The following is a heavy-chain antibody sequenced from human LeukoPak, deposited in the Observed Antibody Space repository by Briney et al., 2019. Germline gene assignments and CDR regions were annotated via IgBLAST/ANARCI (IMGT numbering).Heavy chain of an antibody. V-gene: IGHV3-53*01. D-gene: IGHD6-19*01. CDR2: IYSGGST. CDR3: VKDWYSSGWYAFDI. J-gene: IGHJ3*02. CDR1: GFTVSSNY. Sequence: GGSLRLSCAASGFTVSSNYMSWVRQAPGKGLEWVSLIYSGGSTYYADSVKGRFTISRDNSKNTLYLQMNSLRAEDTAVYYCVKDWYSSGWYAFDIWGQGTMVTVSS.